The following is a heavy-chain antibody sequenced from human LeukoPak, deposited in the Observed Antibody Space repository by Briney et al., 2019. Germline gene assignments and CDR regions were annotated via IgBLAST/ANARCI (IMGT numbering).Heavy chain of an antibody. CDR1: GFTFSSYG. CDR2: ISYDGSNK. V-gene: IGHV3-30*18. Sequence: GRSLRLSCAASGFTFSSYGMHWVRQAPGKGLEWVAVISYDGSNKYYADSVKGRFTISRDNSKNTLYLQVNSLRAEDTAVYYCAKNEEDMTTVYYFDYWGQGTLVTVSS. J-gene: IGHJ4*02. D-gene: IGHD4-17*01. CDR3: AKNEEDMTTVYYFDY.